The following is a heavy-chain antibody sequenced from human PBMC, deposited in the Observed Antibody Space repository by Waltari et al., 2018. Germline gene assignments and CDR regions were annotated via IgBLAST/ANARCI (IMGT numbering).Heavy chain of an antibody. CDR2: ISSTGDTI. CDR3: ARGIAADGGGGY. CDR1: GFTLRGYE. J-gene: IGHJ4*02. Sequence: EVHLVESGGGLVQPGGSLRLSCAASGFTLRGYEMNWVRQAPGKGLEWISYISSTGDTIYYADSVKGRFTISRDNAKNTLYLQVKRLRADDTALYYCARGIAADGGGGYWGQGILVTVSS. V-gene: IGHV3-48*03. D-gene: IGHD6-13*01.